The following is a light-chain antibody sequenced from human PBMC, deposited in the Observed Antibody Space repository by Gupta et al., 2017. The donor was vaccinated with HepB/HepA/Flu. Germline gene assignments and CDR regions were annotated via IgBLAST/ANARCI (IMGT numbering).Light chain of an antibody. CDR1: QRFTSR. V-gene: IGKV1-5*03. J-gene: IGKJ3*01. CDR3: QQFNTYGVT. Sequence: DIQMTYSPSTVSASVGDRVTITCRPSQRFTSRLAWYQQNPGKAPKLLIYQASSLESGVPSRFSGSESGTEFTLTISSLQPDDFGIYYCQQFNTYGVTFGPGTKVDIK. CDR2: QAS.